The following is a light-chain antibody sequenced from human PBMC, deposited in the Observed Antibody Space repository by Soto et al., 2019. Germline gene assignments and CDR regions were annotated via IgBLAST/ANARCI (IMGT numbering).Light chain of an antibody. CDR2: DVS. Sequence: QAVLTQPASVTGYPGHAITISCTGTSSDVGGYNYVSWYQQHPGKAPKLMIYDVSNRPSGVSNRFSGSKSGNTASLTISGLQAEDEADYYCSSYTSSSTYVFGTGTKVTVL. J-gene: IGLJ1*01. CDR1: SSDVGGYNY. V-gene: IGLV2-14*01. CDR3: SSYTSSSTYV.